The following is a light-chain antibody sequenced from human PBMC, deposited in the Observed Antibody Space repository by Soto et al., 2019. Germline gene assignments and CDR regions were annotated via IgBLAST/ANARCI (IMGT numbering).Light chain of an antibody. J-gene: IGKJ1*01. CDR2: KAS. CDR3: QQYNSYSS. V-gene: IGKV1-5*03. CDR1: QRISTW. Sequence: DIQMTQSPSTLSASVGDRVTITCRASQRISTWLAWYQQKPGKAPKLLIYKASTLESGVPSRFSGSGSGTEFTFPISSLQPDDFATYYCQQYNSYSSFGQGTKVEIK.